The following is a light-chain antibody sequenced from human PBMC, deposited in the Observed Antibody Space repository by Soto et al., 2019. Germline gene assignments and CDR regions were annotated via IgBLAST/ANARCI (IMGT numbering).Light chain of an antibody. CDR3: SSYTSSSTRV. Sequence: QSALTPPASVSGSPGQSIAISFLGTSIDVGAYDYVSWYQQHPDRAPKLMIYEVSNRPSGVSNRFSGSKSVNTATLTISGLQAEDEADYYCSSYTSSSTRVFGTGTKVTVL. CDR1: SIDVGAYDY. CDR2: EVS. V-gene: IGLV2-14*03. J-gene: IGLJ1*01.